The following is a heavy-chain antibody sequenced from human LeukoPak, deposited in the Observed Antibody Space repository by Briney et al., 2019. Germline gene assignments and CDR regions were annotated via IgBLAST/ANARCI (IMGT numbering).Heavy chain of an antibody. D-gene: IGHD6-19*01. Sequence: SVKVSCKASRYTFTSYDISWVRQAPGQGLEWMGGIIPIFGTANYAQKFQGRVTMTEDTSTDTAYMELSSLRSEDTAVYYCAILLAVAGHFDYWGQGTLVTVSS. CDR2: IIPIFGTA. V-gene: IGHV1-69*06. CDR3: AILLAVAGHFDY. CDR1: RYTFTSYD. J-gene: IGHJ4*02.